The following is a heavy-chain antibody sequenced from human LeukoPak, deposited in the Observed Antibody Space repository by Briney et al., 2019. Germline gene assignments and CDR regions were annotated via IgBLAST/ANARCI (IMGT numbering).Heavy chain of an antibody. J-gene: IGHJ5*02. D-gene: IGHD5-18*01. CDR2: ITTYNGNT. Sequence: GASVKVSCKASGYTFTSNDISWVRQAPGQGLEWMGYITTYNGNTNYAQELQGRVTLTTDTSTSTAYMELRSLTSDDTAMYFCARGGSSFGFGSWGQGTLVTVSS. CDR3: ARGGSSFGFGS. CDR1: GYTFTSND. V-gene: IGHV1-18*01.